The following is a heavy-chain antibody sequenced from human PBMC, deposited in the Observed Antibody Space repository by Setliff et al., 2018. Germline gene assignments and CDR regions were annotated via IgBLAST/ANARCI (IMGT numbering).Heavy chain of an antibody. J-gene: IGHJ3*02. CDR1: GYSISSGYY. D-gene: IGHD3-22*01. CDR2: IYHSGST. V-gene: IGHV4-38-2*02. CDR3: ARDYYDSRGSYAFDI. Sequence: SETLSLTCAVSGYSISSGYYWGWIRQPPGKGLEWIGSIYHSGSTYYNPSLKSRVTISVDTSKNQFSLKLSSVTAADTAVYYCARDYYDSRGSYAFDIWGQGTVVTVSS.